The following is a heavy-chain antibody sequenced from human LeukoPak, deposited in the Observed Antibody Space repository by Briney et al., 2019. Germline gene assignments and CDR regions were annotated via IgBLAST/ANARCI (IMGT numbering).Heavy chain of an antibody. D-gene: IGHD3-3*01. CDR2: IYPNSGGT. Sequence: ASVKVSRKASGYTFIGYYIHWVRQAHGQGLEWMGWIYPNSGGTNYAQKFQGRVTMTRDTSISTAYMELSSLRSEDTAVYYCARVTRTAFDIWGQGTMVTVSS. CDR3: ARVTRTAFDI. J-gene: IGHJ3*02. V-gene: IGHV1-2*02. CDR1: GYTFIGYY.